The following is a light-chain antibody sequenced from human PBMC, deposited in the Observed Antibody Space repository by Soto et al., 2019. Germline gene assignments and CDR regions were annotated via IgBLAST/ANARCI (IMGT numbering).Light chain of an antibody. J-gene: IGKJ1*01. CDR3: QQYYSYRT. CDR1: QSISNW. Sequence: DIQMTQSPSTLSGSVGDRVTITCRASQSISNWLAWYQQKPGKAPKLLISDASILESGVPSRFSGSGSGKDFTLTISSLQPDDFATYYCQQYYSYRTFGRGTKVDI. V-gene: IGKV1-5*01. CDR2: DAS.